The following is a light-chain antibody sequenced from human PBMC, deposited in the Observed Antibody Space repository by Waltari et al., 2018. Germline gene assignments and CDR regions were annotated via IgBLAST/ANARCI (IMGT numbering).Light chain of an antibody. CDR1: QSVLYSSNNKNY. Sequence: DIVMTQSPYSLAVSLGERATINCKSSQSVLYSSNNKNYLAWYQQKPGQPPKLLIYWASTRESGVPDRVSGSGSGTDFTLTISSLQAEDVAVYYCQEYYGTPPDTFGQGTKLEIK. V-gene: IGKV4-1*01. CDR3: QEYYGTPPDT. CDR2: WAS. J-gene: IGKJ2*01.